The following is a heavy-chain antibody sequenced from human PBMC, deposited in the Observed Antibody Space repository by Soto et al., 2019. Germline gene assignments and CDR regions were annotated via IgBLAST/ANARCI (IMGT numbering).Heavy chain of an antibody. CDR1: GGSFSGYY. D-gene: IGHD3-10*01. CDR3: ARGEKNLHPGPDLDV. CDR2: INHSGST. V-gene: IGHV4-34*01. J-gene: IGHJ6*02. Sequence: SETLSLTCAVYGGSFSGYYWSWIRQPPGKGLEWIGEINHSGSTNYNPSLKSRVTISVDTSKNQFSLKLSSVTAADTAVYYCARGEKNLHPGPDLDVWGQGTTVTVSS.